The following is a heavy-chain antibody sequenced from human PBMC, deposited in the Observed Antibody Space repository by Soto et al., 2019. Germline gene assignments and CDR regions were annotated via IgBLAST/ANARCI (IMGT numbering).Heavy chain of an antibody. J-gene: IGHJ5*02. V-gene: IGHV4-30-4*01. CDR2: IYYSGST. CDR1: GGSISSGDYY. Sequence: SETLSLTCTVSGGSISSGDYYWSWIRQPPGKGLEWIGYIYYSGSTYYNPSLKSRVTISVDTSKNQFSLKLSSVTAADTAVYYCARDRGGDHQRFVVVPTQLLDNWFDPWGQGALVTVSS. CDR3: ARDRGGDHQRFVVVPTQLLDNWFDP. D-gene: IGHD2-2*01.